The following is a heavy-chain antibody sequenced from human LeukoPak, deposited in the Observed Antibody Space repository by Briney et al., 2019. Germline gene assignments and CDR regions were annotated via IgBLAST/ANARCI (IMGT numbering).Heavy chain of an antibody. D-gene: IGHD2-15*01. CDR2: IYWDDDK. J-gene: IGHJ6*02. CDR3: AQSSGGLYYYYYYGMDV. Sequence: GSGPTLVNPTQTLTLTCTFSGFSLSTRGVGVGWIRQPPGKALEWLALIYWDDDKRYSPSLKSRLTITKDTSKNQVVLTMTNMDPVDTATYYCAQSSGGLYYYYYYGMDVWGQGTTVTVSS. V-gene: IGHV2-5*02. CDR1: GFSLSTRGVG.